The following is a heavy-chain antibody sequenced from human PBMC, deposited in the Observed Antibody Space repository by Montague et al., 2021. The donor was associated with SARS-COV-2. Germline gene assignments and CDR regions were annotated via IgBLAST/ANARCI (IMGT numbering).Heavy chain of an antibody. D-gene: IGHD3-10*01. CDR2: IYYSGST. Sequence: SETLSLTCTVSGGSISSYYWSWIRQPPGKGLEWIGYIYYSGSTNYYPSLKSRVTISADTSKNQFSLKLSSVTAADTAVYYCARGVSGSYYDGWFDPWGQGTLVTVSS. CDR3: ARGVSGSYYDGWFDP. V-gene: IGHV4-59*01. CDR1: GGSISSYY. J-gene: IGHJ5*02.